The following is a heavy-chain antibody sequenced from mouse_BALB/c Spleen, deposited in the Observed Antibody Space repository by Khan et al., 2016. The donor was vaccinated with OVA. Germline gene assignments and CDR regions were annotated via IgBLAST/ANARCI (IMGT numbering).Heavy chain of an antibody. CDR2: ISYSGST. D-gene: IGHD2-3*01. CDR3: ARDGSRYNYAIDY. J-gene: IGHJ4*01. CDR1: GYSITSDYA. Sequence: EVQLQESGPGLVKPSQSLSLTCTVTGYSITSDYAWNWIRQFPGNKLEWMGYISYSGSTNYNPALKSRISITRDTSKKQFFLQLNSVTTEDTATYYCARDGSRYNYAIDYWGQGTSVTVSS. V-gene: IGHV3-2*02.